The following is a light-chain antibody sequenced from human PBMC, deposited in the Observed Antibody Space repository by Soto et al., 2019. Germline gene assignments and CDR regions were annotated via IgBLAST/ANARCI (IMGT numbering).Light chain of an antibody. CDR1: QSISSW. CDR2: KAS. CDR3: QQANSFPIT. J-gene: IGKJ5*01. Sequence: DIQMTQSPSTLSASVGDRVTITCRASQSISSWLAWYQQKPGKAPKLLIYKASSLESGVPSRFSGSGSGTEFTITISSLQPDDFATYFCQQANSFPITFGQGTRLEIK. V-gene: IGKV1-5*03.